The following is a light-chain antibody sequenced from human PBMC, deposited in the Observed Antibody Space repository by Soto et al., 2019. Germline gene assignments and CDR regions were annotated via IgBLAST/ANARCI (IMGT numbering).Light chain of an antibody. J-gene: IGLJ1*01. CDR1: SSDVGGYNR. Sequence: QSVLTQPPSVSGSPGQSVTISCTGTSSDVGGYNRVSWYQQSAGTAPRLMIYEVSNRPSGVSDRFSGSKSGNTASLTISGLQAEDEADFYCSLYTSRSTFVFGTGTKVTVL. CDR2: EVS. V-gene: IGLV2-18*01. CDR3: SLYTSRSTFV.